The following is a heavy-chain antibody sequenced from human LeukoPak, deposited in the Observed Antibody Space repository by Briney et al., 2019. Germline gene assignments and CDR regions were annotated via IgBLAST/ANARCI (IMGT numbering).Heavy chain of an antibody. V-gene: IGHV4-61*01. CDR1: GGSVSSGSYY. Sequence: SETLPLTCTVSGGSVSSGSYYWSWIRQPPGKGLEWIGYIYYSGSTNYNPSLKSRVTISVDTSKNQFSLKLSSVTAADTAVYYCARVAGAGEYYFDYWGQGALVTVSS. D-gene: IGHD2/OR15-2a*01. J-gene: IGHJ4*02. CDR2: IYYSGST. CDR3: ARVAGAGEYYFDY.